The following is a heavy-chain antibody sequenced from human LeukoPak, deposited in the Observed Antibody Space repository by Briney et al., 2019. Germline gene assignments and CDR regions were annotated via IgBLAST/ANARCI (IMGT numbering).Heavy chain of an antibody. V-gene: IGHV4-38-2*01. CDR3: ARSPTYYYDSSGYYSYYYYMDV. J-gene: IGHJ6*03. Sequence: SETLSLTCAVSGYSISSGYYWGWLRQPPGKGLEWIGSIYHSGSTYYNPSLKSRVTISVDTSKNQFSLKLSSVTAADTAVYYCARSPTYYYDSSGYYSYYYYMDVWGKGTTVTVSS. D-gene: IGHD3-22*01. CDR2: IYHSGST. CDR1: GYSISSGYY.